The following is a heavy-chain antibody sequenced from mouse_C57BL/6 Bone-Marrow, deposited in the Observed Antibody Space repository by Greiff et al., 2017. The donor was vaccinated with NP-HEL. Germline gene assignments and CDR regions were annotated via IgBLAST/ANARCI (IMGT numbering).Heavy chain of an antibody. Sequence: VQLQQSGAELVRPGASVTLSCKASGYTFTDYEMHWVKQTPVHGLEWIGAIDPETGGTAYNQKFKGKAILTADKSSSTAYMELRSLTSEDSAVYYCTRWGGSSSFAYWGQGTLVTVSA. CDR2: IDPETGGT. CDR3: TRWGGSSSFAY. CDR1: GYTFTDYE. J-gene: IGHJ3*01. V-gene: IGHV1-15*01.